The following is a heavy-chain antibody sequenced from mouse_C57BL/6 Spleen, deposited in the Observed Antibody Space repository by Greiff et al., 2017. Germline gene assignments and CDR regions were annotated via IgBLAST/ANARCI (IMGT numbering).Heavy chain of an antibody. V-gene: IGHV1-26*01. Sequence: EVQLQQSGPELVKPGASVKISCKASGYTFTDYYMNWVKQSHGKSLEWIGDINPNNGGTSYNQKFKGKATLTVDKSSSTAYMELRSLTSEDSAVYCCAATVVADDYYAMDYWGQGTSVTVSS. J-gene: IGHJ4*01. CDR2: INPNNGGT. D-gene: IGHD1-1*01. CDR3: AATVVADDYYAMDY. CDR1: GYTFTDYY.